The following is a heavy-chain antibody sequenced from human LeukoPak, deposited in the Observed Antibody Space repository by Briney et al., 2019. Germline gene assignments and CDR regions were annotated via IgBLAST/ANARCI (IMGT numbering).Heavy chain of an antibody. J-gene: IGHJ4*02. CDR1: GYTFTSYD. V-gene: IGHV1-8*01. Sequence: GASVKVSCKASGYTFTSYDINWVRQATGQGLEWMGLMNPNSGNTGYAQKFQGRVTMTRNTSISTAYMELSSLRSEDTAVYYCARKGITSGSYDYWGQGTLVTVSS. CDR3: ARKGITSGSYDY. D-gene: IGHD1-26*01. CDR2: MNPNSGNT.